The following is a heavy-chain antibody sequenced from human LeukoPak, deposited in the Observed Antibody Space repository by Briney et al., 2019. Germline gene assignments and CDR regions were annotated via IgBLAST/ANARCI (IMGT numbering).Heavy chain of an antibody. V-gene: IGHV1-3*01. CDR3: ARDSDIVVVPAAMHYYYGMDV. CDR2: INAGNGNT. CDR1: GYTFTSYA. Sequence: ASVKVSCKASGYTFTSYAMHWVRQAPGQRLEWMGWINAGNGNTEYSQKFQGRVTITRDTSASTAYMELSSLRSEDTAVYYCARDSDIVVVPAAMHYYYGMDVWGQGTTVTVSS. D-gene: IGHD2-2*01. J-gene: IGHJ6*02.